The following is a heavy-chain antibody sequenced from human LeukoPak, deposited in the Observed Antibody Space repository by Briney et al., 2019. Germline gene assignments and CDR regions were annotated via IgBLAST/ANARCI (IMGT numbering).Heavy chain of an antibody. D-gene: IGHD3-22*01. CDR1: GFTFSSYE. CDR2: INSDGSST. CDR3: ARDGGYYDSSGYYGY. J-gene: IGHJ4*02. V-gene: IGHV3-74*01. Sequence: PGGSLRLSCAASGFTFSSYEMNWVRQAPGKGLVWVSRINSDGSSTSYADSVKGRFTISRDNAKNTLYLQMNSLRAEDTAVYYCARDGGYYDSSGYYGYWGQGALVTVSS.